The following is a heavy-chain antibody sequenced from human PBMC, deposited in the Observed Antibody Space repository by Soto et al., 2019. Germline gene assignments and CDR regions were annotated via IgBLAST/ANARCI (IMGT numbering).Heavy chain of an antibody. J-gene: IGHJ4*02. CDR1: GYTFTSYD. Sequence: QVPLVQSGAEVRKRGASVKVSCEASGYTFTSYDIYWVRQATGQGLEWMGWMNPNTGNSGYAQKFQGRVTVTSDTSINTVSMELSSLRSEDTAAYYCARRAETNGWNGFGADKYYFDFWGQGTLVTVSS. CDR3: ARRAETNGWNGFGADKYYFDF. D-gene: IGHD1-1*01. CDR2: MNPNTGNS. V-gene: IGHV1-8*01.